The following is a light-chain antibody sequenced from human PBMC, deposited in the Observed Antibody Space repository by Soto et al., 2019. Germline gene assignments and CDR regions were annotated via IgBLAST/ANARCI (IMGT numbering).Light chain of an antibody. CDR1: QSINSD. CDR2: GAS. J-gene: IGKJ4*01. V-gene: IGKV3-15*01. CDR3: QQYYGWPLT. Sequence: EIVMTQSPATLSVSPGERATLSCRASQSINSDLAWYQQKPGQAPRLLIYGASTRAAGVPARFSGGGSGTEFTLTISGLQSEDFAFYSCQQYYGWPLTFGGGTKVEIK.